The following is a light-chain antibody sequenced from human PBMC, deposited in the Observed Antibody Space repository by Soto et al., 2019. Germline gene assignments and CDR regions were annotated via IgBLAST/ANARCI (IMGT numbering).Light chain of an antibody. Sequence: DIMVKQSPATLSLSPGESATLSCRASQSIGHFLVWYQQKPGQAPRLLISDASKSATGIPARFSGIGSGTDFTLTINSLQPEDSAIYYCQQRSNWPVSFVGGTKVEIK. J-gene: IGKJ4*01. V-gene: IGKV3-11*01. CDR3: QQRSNWPVS. CDR1: QSIGHF. CDR2: DAS.